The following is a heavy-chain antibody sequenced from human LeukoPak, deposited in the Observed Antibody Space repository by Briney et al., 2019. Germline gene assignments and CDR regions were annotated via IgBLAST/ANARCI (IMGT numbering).Heavy chain of an antibody. Sequence: SVKVSCKASGGTFSSYTISWVRQAPGQGLEWMGRIIPTLGIGNYAQKFQGRVTITADKSTSTAYMELSSLRSEDTAVYYCARDRGDYYDSSGYYYVSYWGQGTLVTASS. J-gene: IGHJ4*02. CDR3: ARDRGDYYDSSGYYYVSY. V-gene: IGHV1-69*04. CDR2: IIPTLGIG. CDR1: GGTFSSYT. D-gene: IGHD3-22*01.